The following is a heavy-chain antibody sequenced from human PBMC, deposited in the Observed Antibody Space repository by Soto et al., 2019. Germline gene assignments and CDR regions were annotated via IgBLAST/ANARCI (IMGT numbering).Heavy chain of an antibody. CDR3: ARVERGTATTVVDAFDI. CDR2: MSHSGGT. Sequence: SETLSLTCAVYGGFVSSGSYYWSWIRQPPGKGLEWIGVMSHSGGTHFNPSLKSRVTISVDTSKNQFSLKMSSVTAADTALYYCARVERGTATTVVDAFDIWVPGTMVTVSS. V-gene: IGHV4-61*01. CDR1: GGFVSSGSYY. D-gene: IGHD1-1*01. J-gene: IGHJ3*02.